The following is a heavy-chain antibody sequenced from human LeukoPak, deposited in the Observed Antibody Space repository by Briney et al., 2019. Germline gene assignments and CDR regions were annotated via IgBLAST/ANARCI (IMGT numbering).Heavy chain of an antibody. CDR2: ISSSGSTI. V-gene: IGHV3-48*03. J-gene: IGHJ4*02. CDR3: ARAALYVPQQQLDD. D-gene: IGHD6-13*01. Sequence: GGSLRLSCAASGFTFSSYEMNWVRHGPGKGLEWVSYISSSGSTIYYADSVKGRFTISRDNAKNSLYLQMSSLKAEDTAVYYCARAALYVPQQQLDDWGQGTLVTVSS. CDR1: GFTFSSYE.